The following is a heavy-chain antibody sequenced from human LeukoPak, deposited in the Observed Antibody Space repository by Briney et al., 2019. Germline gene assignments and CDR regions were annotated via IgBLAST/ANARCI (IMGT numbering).Heavy chain of an antibody. D-gene: IGHD3-10*01. CDR2: LSGGGDST. V-gene: IGHV3-23*01. Sequence: GGSLRLSCEASGFTFSSNAMSWVRQAPGKGLEWVSTLSGGGDSTYYADSVKGRFTISRDNSKNTLYLQMNSLRAEDTAVYYCTKRPFGGYFDYWGQGTLVTVSS. J-gene: IGHJ4*02. CDR1: GFTFSSNA. CDR3: TKRPFGGYFDY.